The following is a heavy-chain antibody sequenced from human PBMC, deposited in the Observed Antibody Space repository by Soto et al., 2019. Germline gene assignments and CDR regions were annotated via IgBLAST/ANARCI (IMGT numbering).Heavy chain of an antibody. D-gene: IGHD4-4*01. Sequence: GASVKVSCKASGYTFSSYYMNWVRQAPGQGLEWLGIINPSGGYTTYAQRFLGRITMTSDTTTSTVHKELSSLTSEEKAVYYCAISYSNYALIDYYYYGMDVWGQGTTVTVSS. CDR2: INPSGGYT. CDR1: GYTFSSYY. J-gene: IGHJ6*02. V-gene: IGHV1-46*01. CDR3: AISYSNYALIDYYYYGMDV.